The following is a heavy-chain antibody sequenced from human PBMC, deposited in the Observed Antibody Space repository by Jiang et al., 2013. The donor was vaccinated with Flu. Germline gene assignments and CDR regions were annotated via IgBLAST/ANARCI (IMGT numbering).Heavy chain of an antibody. CDR2: IYYSGST. CDR3: AGHYDIFTGYDPGKDYYGMDV. D-gene: IGHD3-9*01. J-gene: IGHJ6*02. CDR1: GGSISSGNYY. V-gene: IGHV4-39*01. Sequence: GSGLVKPSETLSLTCTVSGGSISSGNYYWGWIRQPPGKGLEWIGSIYYSGSTYYNPSLKSRVTISEDTSKKQFSLKLSSVTAADTAVYYCAGHYDIFTGYDPGKDYYGMDVWGQGTTVTVSS.